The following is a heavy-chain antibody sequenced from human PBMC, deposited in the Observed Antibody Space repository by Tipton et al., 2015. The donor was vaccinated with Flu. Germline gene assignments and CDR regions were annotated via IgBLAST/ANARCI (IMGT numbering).Heavy chain of an antibody. Sequence: TLSLTCSVSGGSISSYFWSWIRQPPGKGLEWIGYIDYTGSTSYKPSLKSRVTISVDTTKNQFSLKLRSVTAANTDVYYCARDAPGYGGYLVYWGQGTLITVSS. CDR3: ARDAPGYGGYLVY. CDR1: GGSISSYF. V-gene: IGHV4-59*01. J-gene: IGHJ4*02. CDR2: IDYTGST. D-gene: IGHD5-12*01.